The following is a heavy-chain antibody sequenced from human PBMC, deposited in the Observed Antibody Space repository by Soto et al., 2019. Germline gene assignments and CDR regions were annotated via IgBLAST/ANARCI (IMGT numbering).Heavy chain of an antibody. CDR1: GFTFSSYA. Sequence: QVQLVESGGGVVQPGRSLRLSCAASGFTFSSYAMHWVRQAPGKGLEWVAVISYDGSNKYYADSVKGRFTLSRDNSKNTLYLQMNSLRAEDTAVYYCARAPGGTHSYYYGMDVWGQGTTVTVSS. CDR2: ISYDGSNK. V-gene: IGHV3-30-3*01. CDR3: ARAPGGTHSYYYGMDV. J-gene: IGHJ6*02. D-gene: IGHD1-1*01.